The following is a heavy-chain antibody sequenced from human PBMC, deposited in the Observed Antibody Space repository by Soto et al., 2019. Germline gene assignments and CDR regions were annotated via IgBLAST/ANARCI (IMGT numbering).Heavy chain of an antibody. J-gene: IGHJ3*02. V-gene: IGHV5-51*01. CDR3: ARIIGYCRNNDCSWTFDI. CDR1: GYSFISYW. CDR2: FYPGDSTS. D-gene: IGHD2-2*03. Sequence: LRLSCKTSGYSFISYWVAWVRQKPGKGLEWMGTFYPGDSTSTYSPSFQGQVTISVDKSISTAYLHLSGLKASDTAMYFCARIIGYCRNNDCSWTFDIWGQGTMVTVSS.